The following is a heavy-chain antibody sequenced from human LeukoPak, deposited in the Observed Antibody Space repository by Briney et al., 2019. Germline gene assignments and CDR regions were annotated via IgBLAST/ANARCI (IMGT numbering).Heavy chain of an antibody. CDR2: IYYGANT. CDR1: GGSISSSLYY. J-gene: IGHJ4*02. CDR3: AGGQTLDWLSNYFDS. Sequence: SETLSLTCTVSGGSISSSLYYWGWVRQPPGKRLEWVGSIYYGANTYYNPSLKSRLTISVDTSKNQVSLKLRSVTAADTALYFCAGGQTLDWLSNYFDSWGQGNLVIVSS. D-gene: IGHD3-3*01. V-gene: IGHV4-39*01.